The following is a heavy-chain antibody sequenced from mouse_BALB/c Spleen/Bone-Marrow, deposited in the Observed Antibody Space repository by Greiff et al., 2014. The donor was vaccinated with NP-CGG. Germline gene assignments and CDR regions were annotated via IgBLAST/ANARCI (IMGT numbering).Heavy chain of an antibody. CDR3: ARRLLYYFDY. D-gene: IGHD1-2*01. CDR2: ILPGSGNT. Sequence: QVQLQQSGAELMKPWASVKISCKATGCTFSSYWIEWVKQRPGHGLEWIGEILPGSGNTNYNENFKGKATFTADTSSNTAYMQLSSLTSEDSAVYYCARRLLYYFDYWGQGTTLTVSS. J-gene: IGHJ2*01. CDR1: GCTFSSYW. V-gene: IGHV1-9*01.